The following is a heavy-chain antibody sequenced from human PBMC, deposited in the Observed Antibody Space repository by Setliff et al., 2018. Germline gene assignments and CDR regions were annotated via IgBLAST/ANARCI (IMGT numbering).Heavy chain of an antibody. Sequence: GGSLRLSCAASGFTFSGSAVYWVRQASGRGLEWVGRIRSKVDSYATAYAASVKARFTISRDDSKNTAYLQVNSLKTEDTAVYYCAITMTTGVDFFDYWGQGTLVTVSS. CDR3: AITMTTGVDFFDY. V-gene: IGHV3-73*01. D-gene: IGHD4-17*01. CDR1: GFTFSGSA. CDR2: IRSKVDSYAT. J-gene: IGHJ4*02.